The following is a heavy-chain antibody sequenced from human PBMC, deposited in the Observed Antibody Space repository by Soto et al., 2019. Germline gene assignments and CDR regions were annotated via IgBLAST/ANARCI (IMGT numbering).Heavy chain of an antibody. Sequence: EVQLVESGGGLVKPGGSLRLSCAASGFTFSNAWMSWVRQAPGKGLEWVGRIKSKTDGGTTDYAAPVKGRFTISRDDSXXTLYLQMNSLKTEDTAVYYCTTDGGSKRILYYFDYWGQGTLVTVSS. CDR1: GFTFSNAW. CDR3: TTDGGSKRILYYFDY. CDR2: IKSKTDGGTT. D-gene: IGHD1-26*01. J-gene: IGHJ4*02. V-gene: IGHV3-15*01.